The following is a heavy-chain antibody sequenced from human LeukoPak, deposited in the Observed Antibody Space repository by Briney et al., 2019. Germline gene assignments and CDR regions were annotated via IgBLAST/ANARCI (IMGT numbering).Heavy chain of an antibody. D-gene: IGHD1-26*01. V-gene: IGHV3-23*01. CDR3: ARGVGAFSNWFDP. J-gene: IGHJ5*02. Sequence: GGSLRLSCAASGFIFSSYAMSWVRQAPGKGLEWVSTISGSGGSTYYADSVKGRFTISRDNSKNTVYLQMGSLRAEDMAVYYCARGVGAFSNWFDPWGQGTLVTVSS. CDR2: ISGSGGST. CDR1: GFIFSSYA.